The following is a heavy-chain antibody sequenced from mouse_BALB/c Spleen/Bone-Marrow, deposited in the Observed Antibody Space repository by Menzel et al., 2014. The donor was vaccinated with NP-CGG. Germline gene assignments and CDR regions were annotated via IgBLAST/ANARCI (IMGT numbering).Heavy chain of an antibody. D-gene: IGHD1-1*01. V-gene: IGHV1S56*01. J-gene: IGHJ2*01. CDR3: ARSGYYYDPYFDY. Sequence: QVQLKESGPELVKPGALVKISCKASGYTFTSYDINWVKQRPGQGLEWIGWIYPGDGSTKYNEKFKGKSTMTADKSYSTASMQLNSLTSKNSVVYFCARSGYYYDPYFDYWGQGTTLTVSS. CDR1: GYTFTSYD. CDR2: IYPGDGST.